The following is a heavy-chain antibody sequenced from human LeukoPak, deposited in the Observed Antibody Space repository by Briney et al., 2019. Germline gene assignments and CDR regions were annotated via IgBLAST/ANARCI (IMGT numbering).Heavy chain of an antibody. V-gene: IGHV3-74*01. CDR3: ARGGSPPEALGDALNT. D-gene: IGHD1-26*01. J-gene: IGHJ3*02. Sequence: PGGSLRLSCAASGFAFSTYGMNWVRQAPGKGLVRVSRINSDGRSIIYADSVKGRFTISRDNAKNTLYLQMNSLRVEDTAVYYCARGGSPPEALGDALNTWGQGTMVTVSS. CDR2: INSDGRSI. CDR1: GFAFSTYG.